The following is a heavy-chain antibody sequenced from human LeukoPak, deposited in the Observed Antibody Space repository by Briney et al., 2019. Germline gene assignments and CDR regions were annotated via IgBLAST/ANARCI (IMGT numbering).Heavy chain of an antibody. Sequence: GGSLRLSCAASGFTFSSYGMHWVRQAPGKGLEWVAFIRNDGSNKYYADSVKGRFTISRDNAKTSLYLQMNSLRAEDTAVYYCARHLSGITGYTYGRGIDYWGQGTLVTVSS. CDR1: GFTFSSYG. V-gene: IGHV3-30*02. J-gene: IGHJ4*02. CDR2: IRNDGSNK. CDR3: ARHLSGITGYTYGRGIDY. D-gene: IGHD5-18*01.